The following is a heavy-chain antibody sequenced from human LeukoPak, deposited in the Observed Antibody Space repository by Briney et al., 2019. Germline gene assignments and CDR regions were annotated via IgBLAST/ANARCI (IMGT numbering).Heavy chain of an antibody. CDR2: IYYSGST. Sequence: SETLSLTCTVSGGSISSADSYWSWIRQPPGKGLEWIGYIYYSGSTYYNPSLKSRVTLSVDTSKNHFSLKLSSVTAADTAVYYCARGHYFASGNYYRGWFDPWGQGSLVTVSS. V-gene: IGHV4-30-4*01. CDR1: GGSISSADSY. D-gene: IGHD3-10*01. J-gene: IGHJ5*02. CDR3: ARGHYFASGNYYRGWFDP.